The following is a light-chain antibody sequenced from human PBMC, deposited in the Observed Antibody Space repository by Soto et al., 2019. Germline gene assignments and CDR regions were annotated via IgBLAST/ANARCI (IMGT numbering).Light chain of an antibody. CDR2: DVS. V-gene: IGKV3-15*01. Sequence: ITHSPSTLSASVVYIFTMTCLASQSARSSLGWYQQKPGQAPSLLIYDVSIRATGIPARFNGSGSGTEFTLTISSLQSEDFAVYYCQQYNNWPPTFGQGTRLEIK. CDR3: QQYNNWPPT. CDR1: QSARSS. J-gene: IGKJ5*01.